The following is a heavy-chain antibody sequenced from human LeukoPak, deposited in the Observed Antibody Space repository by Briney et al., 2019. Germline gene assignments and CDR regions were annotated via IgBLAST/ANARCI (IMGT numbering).Heavy chain of an antibody. CDR3: ARDDSNHQIWGGWLQRH. CDR2: INPKSGGT. Sequence: ASGKVSCKASGYTFTGYYMHWVRQAPGQGLEWMGWINPKSGGTNYAQKFQGRVTMTRDTSISTAYMELSSLRSEDTAVYYCARDDSNHQIWGGWLQRHWGQGTLVTVSS. CDR1: GYTFTGYY. V-gene: IGHV1-2*02. J-gene: IGHJ4*02. D-gene: IGHD5-24*01.